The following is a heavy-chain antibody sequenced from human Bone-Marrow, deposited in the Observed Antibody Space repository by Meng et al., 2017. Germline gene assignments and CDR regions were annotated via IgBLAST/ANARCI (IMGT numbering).Heavy chain of an antibody. J-gene: IGHJ4*02. CDR1: GGSMSSGNYS. CDR3: ASFDHIPRRNYFDY. V-gene: IGHV4-30-4*01. D-gene: IGHD2-21*01. CDR2: IHHSGSA. Sequence: QVQLQESGPGLVEPSQTLSLTCTVSGGSMSSGNYSWSWIRQPPGKGLEWIGYIHHSGSAYYNPSLKSRVSISVDTSKNQFSLNLNSMTAADTAVYYCASFDHIPRRNYFDYWGQGTLVTVSS.